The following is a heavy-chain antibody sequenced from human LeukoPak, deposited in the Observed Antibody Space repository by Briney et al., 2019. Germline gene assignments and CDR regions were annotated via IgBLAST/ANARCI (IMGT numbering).Heavy chain of an antibody. J-gene: IGHJ5*02. Sequence: SETLSLTCAVYGGSFSGYYWSWIRQPPGKGLEWIGEINHSGSTNYNPSLKSRVTISVDTAKNQFSLKLSSVTAADTAVYYCARGGRARRRWFDPWGQGTLVTVSS. CDR3: ARGGRARRRWFDP. CDR1: GGSFSGYY. CDR2: INHSGST. V-gene: IGHV4-34*01.